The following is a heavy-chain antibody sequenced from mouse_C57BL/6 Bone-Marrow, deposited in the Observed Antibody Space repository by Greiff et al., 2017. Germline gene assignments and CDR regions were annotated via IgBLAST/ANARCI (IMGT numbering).Heavy chain of an antibody. Sequence: QVQLQQSGPELVKPGASVKISCKASGYAFSSSWMNWVKQRPGKGLEWIGRIYPGDGDTNYNGKFKGKATLTADKSSSTAYMQLSSLTSEDSAVYFCARYCYWYFDVWGTGTTVTVSS. CDR3: ARYCYWYFDV. V-gene: IGHV1-82*01. CDR2: IYPGDGDT. J-gene: IGHJ1*03. CDR1: GYAFSSSW.